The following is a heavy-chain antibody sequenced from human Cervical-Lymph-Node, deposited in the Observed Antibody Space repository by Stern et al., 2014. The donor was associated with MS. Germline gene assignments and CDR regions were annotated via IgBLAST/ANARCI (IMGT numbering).Heavy chain of an antibody. V-gene: IGHV1-8*01. Sequence: QVQLVQSGAEVKKPGASVKVSCKASGYTFTSYDINWVRQATGQGLEWMGWMNPSSGDTGYAQKFQGRVTMTRDSSISTAYMEFSSLRSDDTAVYYCARDLTTVTTGRDYWGQGTLVTVSS. CDR3: ARDLTTVTTGRDY. CDR1: GYTFTSYD. J-gene: IGHJ4*02. CDR2: MNPSSGDT. D-gene: IGHD4-17*01.